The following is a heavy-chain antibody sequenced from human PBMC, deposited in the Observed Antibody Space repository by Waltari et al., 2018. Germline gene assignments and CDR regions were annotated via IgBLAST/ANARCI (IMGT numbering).Heavy chain of an antibody. CDR1: GFTFSSYA. CDR2: ISGSGGST. Sequence: VQLVQSGAEVKKPGSSVKVSCKASGFTFSSYAMSWVRQAPGKGLEWVSAISGSGGSTYYADSVRGRFTISRDNSKNTLYLQMNSLRAEDTAVYYCAKDDIMYGGKIYWGQGTLVTVSS. V-gene: IGHV3-23*04. J-gene: IGHJ4*02. CDR3: AKDDIMYGGKIY. D-gene: IGHD2-15*01.